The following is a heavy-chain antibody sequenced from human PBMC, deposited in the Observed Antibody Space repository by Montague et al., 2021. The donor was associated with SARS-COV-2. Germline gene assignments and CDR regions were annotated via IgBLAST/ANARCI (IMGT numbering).Heavy chain of an antibody. V-gene: IGHV4-34*01. Sequence: SETLSLTCAVYGGSFSGYYWRWIRQPPGKGLEWIGEINHSGSTNYNPSLKSRVTISVDTSKNQFSLKLSSVTAADTAVYYCARARSVTTFFLGVRLAMDVWGQGTTVAVS. CDR2: INHSGST. D-gene: IGHD4-11*01. CDR3: ARARSVTTFFLGVRLAMDV. CDR1: GGSFSGYY. J-gene: IGHJ6*02.